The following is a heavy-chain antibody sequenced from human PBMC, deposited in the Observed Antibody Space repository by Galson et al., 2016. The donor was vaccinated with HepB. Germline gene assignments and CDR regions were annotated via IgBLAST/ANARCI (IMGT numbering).Heavy chain of an antibody. CDR2: VHSRGSA. J-gene: IGHJ5*02. CDR1: SGSVSSGSYY. Sequence: SETLSLTCNVSSGSVSSGSYYWTWIRQPPGKGLEWIGYVHSRGSANYNPSLKSRVTISIDTSKSQFSLKLTSVTAADTAMYYCARGTLLWFDPWGQGSLVTVSS. CDR3: ARGTLLWFDP. D-gene: IGHD1-26*01. V-gene: IGHV4-61*01.